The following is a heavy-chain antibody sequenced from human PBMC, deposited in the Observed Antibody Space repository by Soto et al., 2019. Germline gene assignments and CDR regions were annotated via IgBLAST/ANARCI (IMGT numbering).Heavy chain of an antibody. CDR3: AKDPIIVVPPRPVDY. Sequence: EVQLLESGGGLVQPGGSLRLSCAASGFTFSSYAMSWVRQAPGKGLEWVSAISGSGGSTYYADSVKGRFTISRDNSTNTLYLQVNSPRAEYTAVYYCAKDPIIVVPPRPVDYWGQGALVTVSS. J-gene: IGHJ4*02. CDR1: GFTFSSYA. D-gene: IGHD3-22*01. CDR2: ISGSGGST. V-gene: IGHV3-23*01.